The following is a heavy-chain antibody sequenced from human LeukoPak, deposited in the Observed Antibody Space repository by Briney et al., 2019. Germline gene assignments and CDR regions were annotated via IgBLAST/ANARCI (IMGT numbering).Heavy chain of an antibody. Sequence: GGSLRLSCAASGYTFSIYAVSWVRQATGKGVEWVSAISGSGGSTYYADSVKGRFTISRDTSNNTLYLQMNSLRAEDTAVYYCAQSPCLPLRRIAAADDAFDIWGQGTMVTVSS. CDR2: ISGSGGST. CDR3: AQSPCLPLRRIAAADDAFDI. CDR1: GYTFSIYA. J-gene: IGHJ3*02. D-gene: IGHD6-13*01. V-gene: IGHV3-23*01.